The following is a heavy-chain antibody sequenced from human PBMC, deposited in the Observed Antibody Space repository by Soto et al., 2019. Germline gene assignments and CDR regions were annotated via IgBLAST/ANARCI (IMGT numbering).Heavy chain of an antibody. CDR1: GFTFSSYA. CDR2: ISYDGSNK. Sequence: QVQLVESGGGVVQPGRSLRLSCAASGFTFSSYAMHWVRQAPGKGLEWVAVISYDGSNKYYADSVKGRFTISRDNSKNTLYLQMNSLRAEDTAVYYCARSGRIQVWLRVSYWGQGTLVTVSS. D-gene: IGHD5-18*01. CDR3: ARSGRIQVWLRVSY. V-gene: IGHV3-30-3*01. J-gene: IGHJ4*02.